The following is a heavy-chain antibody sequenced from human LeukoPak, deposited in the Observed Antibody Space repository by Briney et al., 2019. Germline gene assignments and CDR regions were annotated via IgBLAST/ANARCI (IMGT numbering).Heavy chain of an antibody. CDR2: ISYDGSNK. D-gene: IGHD1-26*01. V-gene: IGHV3-30*18. CDR1: GFTFSSYS. Sequence: GGSLRLSCAASGFTFSSYSMHWVRQAPGKGLEWVAVISYDGSNKYYADSVKGRFTISRDNSKNTLYLQMNSLRAEDTAVYYCANNRRITYSGNLYYFDYWGQGTLVTVSS. J-gene: IGHJ4*02. CDR3: ANNRRITYSGNLYYFDY.